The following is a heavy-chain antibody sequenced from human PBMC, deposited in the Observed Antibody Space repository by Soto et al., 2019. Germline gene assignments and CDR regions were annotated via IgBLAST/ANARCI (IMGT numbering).Heavy chain of an antibody. Sequence: SDTRSITCTVSGGSISRHYWAWIRQPPGKGLEWIGYIHYSGSTNYNASLKSRVTISVEISKNQFSLKLRSVTAADTAVYYCARGGLAARQGRWFDPWGQGTLVTVSS. V-gene: IGHV4-59*11. D-gene: IGHD6-6*01. CDR1: GGSISRHY. CDR2: IHYSGST. J-gene: IGHJ5*02. CDR3: ARGGLAARQGRWFDP.